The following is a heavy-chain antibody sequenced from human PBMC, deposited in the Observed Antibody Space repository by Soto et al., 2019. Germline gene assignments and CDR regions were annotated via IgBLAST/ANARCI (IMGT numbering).Heavy chain of an antibody. CDR1: GGTFTRYY. V-gene: IGHV5-10-1*01. CDR2: IDPSDSYT. CDR3: ARGDTAIVRTGVDV. J-gene: IGHJ6*02. D-gene: IGHD5-18*01. Sequence: GESLTISCARSGGTFTRYYIPWARQLPGKGLEWMGRIDPSDSYTTYNPSFEGHVTISADKSIRTAYLQWTSLEASDTAMYYCARGDTAIVRTGVDVWGQGTPVTVS.